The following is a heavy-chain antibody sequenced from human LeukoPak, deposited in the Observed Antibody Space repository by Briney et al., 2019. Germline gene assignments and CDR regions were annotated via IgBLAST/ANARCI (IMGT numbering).Heavy chain of an antibody. Sequence: SVKVSCKASGYTFTSYGISWVRQAPGQGLEWMGRIIPIFGIANYAQKFQGRVTITADKSTSTAYMELSSLRSEDTAVYYCARDQVTMVRGGSYGMDVWGQGTTVTVSS. CDR1: GYTFTSYG. D-gene: IGHD3-10*01. V-gene: IGHV1-69*04. CDR2: IIPIFGIA. J-gene: IGHJ6*02. CDR3: ARDQVTMVRGGSYGMDV.